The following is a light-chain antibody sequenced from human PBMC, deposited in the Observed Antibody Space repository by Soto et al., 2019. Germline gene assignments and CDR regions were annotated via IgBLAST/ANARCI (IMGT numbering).Light chain of an antibody. CDR3: QQYNSPCT. Sequence: DIQMTQSPSTLSASVGDRVTITCRASQSISSWLAWYQQKPGKAPKLLIYDASSLESGVPSRFSGSGSGTEFPLTISSLQPDDFATYYCQQYNSPCTFGQGTKLEIK. CDR1: QSISSW. V-gene: IGKV1-5*01. CDR2: DAS. J-gene: IGKJ2*01.